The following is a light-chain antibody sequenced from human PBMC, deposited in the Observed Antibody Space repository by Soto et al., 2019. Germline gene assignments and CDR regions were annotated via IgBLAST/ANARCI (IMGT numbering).Light chain of an antibody. Sequence: IVLTQSPGTLSLYPGRRATLSCRASESISRDYLAWYQQRLGQAPRLLIYGVSTRDTGVPDRFSGGGSGTEFTLTISSLQPEDFAVYYCQQYNNWPWTFGQGTKV. J-gene: IGKJ1*01. CDR1: ESISRDY. CDR2: GVS. V-gene: IGKV3-15*01. CDR3: QQYNNWPWT.